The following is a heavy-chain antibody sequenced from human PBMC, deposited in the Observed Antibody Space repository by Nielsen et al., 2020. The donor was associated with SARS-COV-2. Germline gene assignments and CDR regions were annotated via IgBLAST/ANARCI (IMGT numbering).Heavy chain of an antibody. CDR1: GFTFSSYA. V-gene: IGHV3-30-3*01. J-gene: IGHJ6*02. CDR2: ISYDGSNK. D-gene: IGHD3-10*01. Sequence: GGSLRLSCAASGFTFSSYAMHWVRQAPGKGLEWVAVISYDGSNKYYADSVKGRFTISRDNSKNTLYLQMNSLRAEDTAVYYCAKDGYYGSGSYNYYGMDVWGQGTTVTVSS. CDR3: AKDGYYGSGSYNYYGMDV.